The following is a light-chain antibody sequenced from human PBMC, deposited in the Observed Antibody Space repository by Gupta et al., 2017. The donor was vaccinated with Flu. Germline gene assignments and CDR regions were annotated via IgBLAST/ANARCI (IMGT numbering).Light chain of an antibody. CDR3: QQYYTYPWT. CDR1: QSIRSW. J-gene: IGKJ1*01. V-gene: IGKV1-5*03. Sequence: DIEMTHPPSTLSASVGDKVTITCRASQSIRSWLAWYQQKPGKAPKVLIHSASTLKGGVPSRFSGSGSATEFILTVSSLQPDDFATYYCQQYYTYPWTFGQGTKVEIK. CDR2: SAS.